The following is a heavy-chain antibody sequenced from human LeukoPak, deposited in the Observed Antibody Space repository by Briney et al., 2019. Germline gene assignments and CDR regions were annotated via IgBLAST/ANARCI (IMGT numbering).Heavy chain of an antibody. CDR1: GYTFTSYA. J-gene: IGHJ4*02. CDR2: INAGNGNT. V-gene: IGHV1-3*01. Sequence: ASVKVSCKASGYTFTSYAMHWVRQAPGQRLEWMGWINAGNGNTKYSQKFQGRVTITWDTSASTAYMELSSLRSEDTAVYYCARVASSSWYFYWGQGTLVTVSS. D-gene: IGHD6-13*01. CDR3: ARVASSSWYFY.